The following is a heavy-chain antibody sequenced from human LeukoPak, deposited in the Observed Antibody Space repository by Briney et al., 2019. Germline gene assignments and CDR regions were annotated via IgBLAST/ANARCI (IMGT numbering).Heavy chain of an antibody. CDR3: ARGGYYGSGSYDTNWFDP. J-gene: IGHJ5*02. Sequence: SETLSLTCAVSGGSISSGGYSWSWIRQPPGKGLEWIGYIYHSGSTYYNPSLKSRVTISVDRSKNQFSLKLSSVTAADTAVYYCARGGYYGSGSYDTNWFDPWGQGTLVTVSS. D-gene: IGHD3-10*01. CDR2: IYHSGST. CDR1: GGSISSGGYS. V-gene: IGHV4-30-2*01.